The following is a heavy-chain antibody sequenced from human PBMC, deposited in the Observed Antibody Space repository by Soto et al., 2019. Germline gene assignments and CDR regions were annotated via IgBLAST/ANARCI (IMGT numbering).Heavy chain of an antibody. V-gene: IGHV3-21*01. CDR1: GFTFSSYS. D-gene: IGHD6-13*01. Sequence: GSLRLSCAASGFTFSSYSMNWVRQAPGKGLEWVSSISSSSSYIYYADSVKGRFTISRDNAKNSLYLQMNSLRAEDTAVYYCARVSAAGYYYYYGMDVWGQGTTVTVSS. CDR2: ISSSSSYI. CDR3: ARVSAAGYYYYYGMDV. J-gene: IGHJ6*02.